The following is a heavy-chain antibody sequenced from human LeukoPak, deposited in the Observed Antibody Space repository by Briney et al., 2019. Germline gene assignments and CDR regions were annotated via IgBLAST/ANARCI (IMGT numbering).Heavy chain of an antibody. Sequence: EASVKVSCKASGGTFSSYAISWVRPAPGQRLEWMGGIIPIFGTANYAQKFQGRVTITTDESTSTAYMELSSLRSEDTAVYYCALLSDCIGYCSRPDYWGQGTLVTVSS. CDR2: IIPIFGTA. J-gene: IGHJ4*02. CDR3: ALLSDCIGYCSRPDY. CDR1: GGTFSSYA. V-gene: IGHV1-69*05. D-gene: IGHD2-2*01.